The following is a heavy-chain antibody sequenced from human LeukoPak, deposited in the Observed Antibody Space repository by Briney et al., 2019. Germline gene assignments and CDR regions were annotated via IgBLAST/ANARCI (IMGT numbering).Heavy chain of an antibody. V-gene: IGHV3-30*02. J-gene: IGHJ6*03. Sequence: PGGSLRLSCAASGFTFSSYGIHLVRQAPGKGLDRVAFIRYDGSNKYYGDSVKGRFTISRDNSKNTLYLQMNSLRAEDTAVYYCEKIWFGESYYMDVWGKGTTVTVSS. CDR1: GFTFSSYG. CDR2: IRYDGSNK. CDR3: EKIWFGESYYMDV. D-gene: IGHD3-10*01.